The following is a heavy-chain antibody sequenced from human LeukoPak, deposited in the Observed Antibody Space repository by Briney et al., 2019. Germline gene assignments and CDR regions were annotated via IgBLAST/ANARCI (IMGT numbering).Heavy chain of an antibody. V-gene: IGHV3-23*01. J-gene: IGHJ4*02. D-gene: IGHD3-22*01. CDR2: ISGSGGST. Sequence: GGSLRLSCAASGFTFSSYAMSWVRQAPGKGLEWVSAISGSGGSTYYADSVKGRFTISRGNSKNTLYLQMNSLRAEDTAVYYCAKIPYYYDSSGYLWDYWGQGTLVTVSS. CDR1: GFTFSSYA. CDR3: AKIPYYYDSSGYLWDY.